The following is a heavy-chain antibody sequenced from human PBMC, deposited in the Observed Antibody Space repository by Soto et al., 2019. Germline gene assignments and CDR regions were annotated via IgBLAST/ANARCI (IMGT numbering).Heavy chain of an antibody. Sequence: QVQLVESGGGVVQPGRSLRLSCAASGFTFSSYAMHCVRQAPGKGLEWVAVISYDGSNKYYADSVKGRFTISRDNSKNTLYLQMNSLRAEDTAVYYCERGSRFDYWGQGTLVTVSS. J-gene: IGHJ4*02. D-gene: IGHD6-13*01. V-gene: IGHV3-30-3*01. CDR3: ERGSRFDY. CDR1: GFTFSSYA. CDR2: ISYDGSNK.